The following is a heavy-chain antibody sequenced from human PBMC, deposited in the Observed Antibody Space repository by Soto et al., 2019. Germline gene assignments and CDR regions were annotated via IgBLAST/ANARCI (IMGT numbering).Heavy chain of an antibody. D-gene: IGHD3-9*01. V-gene: IGHV1-8*01. CDR3: ARKDYDILTGYPNWFDP. CDR1: GYTFTSYD. J-gene: IGHJ5*02. Sequence: QVQLVQSGAEVQKPGASVKVSCKASGYTFTSYDINWVRQATGQGLEWMGWMNPNSGNTGYAQKFQGRVTMTRNTSISTAYMELSSLRSEDTAVYYCARKDYDILTGYPNWFDPWGQGTLVTVSS. CDR2: MNPNSGNT.